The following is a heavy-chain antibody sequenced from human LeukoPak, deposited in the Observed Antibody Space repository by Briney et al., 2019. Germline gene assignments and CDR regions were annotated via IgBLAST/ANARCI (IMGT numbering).Heavy chain of an antibody. D-gene: IGHD2-15*01. J-gene: IGHJ1*01. CDR2: IIPILGIA. V-gene: IGHV1-69*04. CDR3: ARAGRGYCSGGSCPSAEYFQH. CDR1: GGTLSSYA. Sequence: GSAVNVSCKASGGTLSSYAISGVRQAPAQGLEWMGRIIPILGIANYAQKFQGRVTNTADKSTSTAYMELSSLRSEDTAVYYSARAGRGYCSGGSCPSAEYFQHWGQGALVTVSS.